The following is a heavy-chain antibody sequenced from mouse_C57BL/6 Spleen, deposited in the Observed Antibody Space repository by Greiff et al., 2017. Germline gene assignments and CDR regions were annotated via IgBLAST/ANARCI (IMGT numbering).Heavy chain of an antibody. CDR1: GYTFTSYD. CDR2: IYPRDGST. Sequence: VKLQESGPELVKPGASVKLSCKASGYTFTSYDINWVKQRPGQGLEWIGWIYPRDGSTKYNEKFKGKATLTVDTSSSTAYMELHSLTSEDSAVYFCARRDYSNYEDYWGQGTTLTVSS. CDR3: ARRDYSNYEDY. D-gene: IGHD2-5*01. V-gene: IGHV1-85*01. J-gene: IGHJ2*01.